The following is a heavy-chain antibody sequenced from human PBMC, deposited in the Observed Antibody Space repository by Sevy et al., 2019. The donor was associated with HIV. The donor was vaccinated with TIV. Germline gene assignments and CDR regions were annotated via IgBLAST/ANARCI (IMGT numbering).Heavy chain of an antibody. J-gene: IGHJ4*02. CDR1: GFTFSSYA. Sequence: GGSLRLSCAASGFTFSSYAMSWVRQAPGKGLEWVSAISVSGGSTYYADSVKGRFTISRDNSKNTLYLQMNSLRAEDTAVYYCAKCKGGHRGYFDYWGQGTLVTVSS. D-gene: IGHD6-25*01. CDR3: AKCKGGHRGYFDY. V-gene: IGHV3-23*01. CDR2: ISVSGGST.